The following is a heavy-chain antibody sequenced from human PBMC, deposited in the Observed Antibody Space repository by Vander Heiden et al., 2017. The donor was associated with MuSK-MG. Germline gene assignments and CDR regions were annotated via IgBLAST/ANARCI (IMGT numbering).Heavy chain of an antibody. V-gene: IGHV3-30*02. CDR3: AKDRGNGFDP. CDR2: IRYDGRKK. J-gene: IGHJ5*02. CDR1: GFTFSSYG. Sequence: QVQLVESGGGVVQPGGSLRLSCAASGFTFSSYGMHWVRQAPGKGLEWVAFIRYDGRKKYEADSVKGRFTISRDNSKNTLYLKMKSLRAEDTAVYDGAKDRGNGFDPWGQGTLVTVSS.